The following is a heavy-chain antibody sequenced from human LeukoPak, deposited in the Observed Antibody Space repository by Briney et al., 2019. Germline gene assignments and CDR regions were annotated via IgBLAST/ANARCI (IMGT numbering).Heavy chain of an antibody. CDR1: GFPFSHHS. CDR2: ISSSGTYI. Sequence: GGSLRLSCAASGFPFSHHSVDWVRQAPGKGLEWFSTISSSGTYIYYTESVQGRFIISRDNAKNSLFLQMNSLRVEDTAVYYCVTEMDGSGTYFDNWGQGTLVTVSS. CDR3: VTEMDGSGTYFDN. D-gene: IGHD3-10*01. V-gene: IGHV3-21*04. J-gene: IGHJ4*02.